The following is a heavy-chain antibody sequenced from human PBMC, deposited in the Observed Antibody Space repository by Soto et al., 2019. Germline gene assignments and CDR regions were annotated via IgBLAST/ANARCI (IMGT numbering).Heavy chain of an antibody. CDR2: ISGSGDRT. CDR3: AKEGCPPPYINY. CDR1: GFTFSNYA. Sequence: PGGSLRLSCAASGFTFSNYAMSWVRQGPGKGPEWVSAISGSGDRTYYVDPVKGRFTISRDNSKNTVSLQMNSLIADATAVYYCAKEGCPPPYINYWGQATLRTVSS. V-gene: IGHV3-23*01. J-gene: IGHJ4*02.